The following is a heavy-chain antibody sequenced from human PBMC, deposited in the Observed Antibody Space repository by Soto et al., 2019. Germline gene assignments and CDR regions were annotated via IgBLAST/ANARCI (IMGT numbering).Heavy chain of an antibody. D-gene: IGHD3-10*01. CDR2: INSDGSST. CDR3: ARDRWGGGRDMDV. CDR1: GFTFSTYW. J-gene: IGHJ6*02. Sequence: EVQLVESGGGLVQPGGSLRLSCAASGFTFSTYWIHWVRQAPGKGLVWVSRINSDGSSTNYADSVKGRFTISRDNSTITRVLQMNRVRAEDTAVYYCARDRWGGGRDMDVWGQGTTVTVSS. V-gene: IGHV3-74*01.